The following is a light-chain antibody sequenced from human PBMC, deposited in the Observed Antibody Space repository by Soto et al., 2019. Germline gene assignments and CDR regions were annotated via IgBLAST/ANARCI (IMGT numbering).Light chain of an antibody. Sequence: QSALTQPASASGSPGESIAISCTGTTSDIGGYNYVSWYQQHPGKAPKLLIYDVTARPSGVSDRFSGSKSGNTASLTISGLQAEDEADYYCRSYTANNRAVFGGGTQLTVL. CDR1: TSDIGGYNY. CDR3: RSYTANNRAV. V-gene: IGLV2-14*03. J-gene: IGLJ7*01. CDR2: DVT.